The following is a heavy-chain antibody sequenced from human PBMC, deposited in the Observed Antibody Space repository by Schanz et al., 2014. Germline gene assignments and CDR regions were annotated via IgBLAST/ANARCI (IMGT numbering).Heavy chain of an antibody. D-gene: IGHD3-10*01. CDR1: GYTFSFTSYN. J-gene: IGHJ4*02. V-gene: IGHV1-46*03. CDR2: INSSGGGT. CDR3: ARGGSMVQEINFAY. Sequence: QVQVEQSGPEVKKPGASVTVSCQASGYTFSFTSYNVHWVRQAPGQGLEWMGYINSSGGGTSYAQKFQDRLTMTRDTSTSTFYMELSSLRSEDTAVYYCARGGSMVQEINFAYWGQGSLVTVSS.